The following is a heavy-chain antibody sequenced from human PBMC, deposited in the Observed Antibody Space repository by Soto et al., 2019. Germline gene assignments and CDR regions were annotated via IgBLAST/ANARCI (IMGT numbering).Heavy chain of an antibody. CDR2: IYYSGST. CDR1: GGSISSGGYS. D-gene: IGHD3-3*01. CDR3: ARLRGEYYFDY. Sequence: SETLSLTCAVSGGSISSGGYSWSWIRQPPGKGLEWIGYIYYSGSTNYNPSLKSRVTISVDTSKNQFSLRLSSVTAADTAVYYCARLRGEYYFDYWGQGTLVTVSS. V-gene: IGHV4-61*08. J-gene: IGHJ4*02.